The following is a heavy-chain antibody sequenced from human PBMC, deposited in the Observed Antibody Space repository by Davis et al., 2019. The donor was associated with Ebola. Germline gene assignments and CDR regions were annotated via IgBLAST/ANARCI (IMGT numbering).Heavy chain of an antibody. D-gene: IGHD5-18*01. CDR1: GFTFSSYA. V-gene: IGHV3-64D*08. Sequence: PGGSLRLSCSASGFTFSSYAMHWVRQAPGKGLEYVSAISSNGGSTYYADSVKGRFTISRDNSKNTLYLQMSSLRAQDTAVYYCVKVSGYSYGFCDYWGQGTLVTVSS. CDR2: ISSNGGST. J-gene: IGHJ4*02. CDR3: VKVSGYSYGFCDY.